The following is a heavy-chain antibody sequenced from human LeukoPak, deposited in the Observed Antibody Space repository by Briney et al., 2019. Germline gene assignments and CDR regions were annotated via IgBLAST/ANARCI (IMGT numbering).Heavy chain of an antibody. D-gene: IGHD2-15*01. Sequence: GGSLRLSCAASGFPFSNAWMTWVRQAPGKGLEWVGRIKSKTDGGTTDYAAPVKGRFTISRDDSKNTLYLQMNSLRTDDTAVYYCTTALKEWWPYLNFDYWGQGTLVTVSS. V-gene: IGHV3-15*01. CDR2: IKSKTDGGTT. J-gene: IGHJ4*02. CDR3: TTALKEWWPYLNFDY. CDR1: GFPFSNAW.